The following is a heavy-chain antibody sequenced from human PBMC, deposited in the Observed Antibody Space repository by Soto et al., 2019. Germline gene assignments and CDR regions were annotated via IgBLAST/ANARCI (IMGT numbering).Heavy chain of an antibody. CDR2: IYATGKT. CDR3: AKESGSPAGTVEY. Sequence: LSLTCSVSGASISNTYWSWIRQPAEKGLEWIGRIYATGKTNYNPSLKSRVTMSVDTSKNQFSLNLNSMTAADTAVYYCAKESGSPAGTVEYWGQGTLVTVSS. V-gene: IGHV4-4*07. J-gene: IGHJ4*02. CDR1: GASISNTY. D-gene: IGHD1-26*01.